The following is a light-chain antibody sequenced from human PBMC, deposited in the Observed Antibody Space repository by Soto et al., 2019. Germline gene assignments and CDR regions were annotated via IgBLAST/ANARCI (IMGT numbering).Light chain of an antibody. J-gene: IGKJ5*01. V-gene: IGKV3-20*01. CDR1: QSVSSSY. CDR3: QHYDSLPIT. Sequence: LVLPQSPGTLSLSPGERATLSCMASQSVSSSYLAWYQQKPGQPPRLLIYGASSRATGIPDRFSGSGSGTDFTLTISRLEPEDFAVFYCQHYDSLPITFGQGTRLEIK. CDR2: GAS.